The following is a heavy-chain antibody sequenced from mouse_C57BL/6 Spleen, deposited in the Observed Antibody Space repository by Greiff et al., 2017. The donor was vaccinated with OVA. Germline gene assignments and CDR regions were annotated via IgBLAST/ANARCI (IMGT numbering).Heavy chain of an antibody. CDR3: AYYDYDERRYFDY. Sequence: QVQLQQSGPELVKPGASVKISCKASGYSFTSYYIHWVKQRPGQGLEWIGWIYPGSGNTKYNEKFKGKATLTADTSSSTAYMQLSSLTSEDSAVYYCAYYDYDERRYFDYWGQGTTLTVSS. CDR2: IYPGSGNT. J-gene: IGHJ2*01. CDR1: GYSFTSYY. D-gene: IGHD2-4*01. V-gene: IGHV1-66*01.